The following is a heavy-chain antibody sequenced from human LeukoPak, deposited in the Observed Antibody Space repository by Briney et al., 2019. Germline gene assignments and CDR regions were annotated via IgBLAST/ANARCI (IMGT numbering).Heavy chain of an antibody. CDR2: IIPMFGVA. CDR1: GGTFSNYA. D-gene: IGHD3-22*01. CDR3: ARDSPTNYYDAG. Sequence: ASVKVSCMASGGTFSNYAISWVRQAPGQGLEWMGGIIPMFGVANYAQTFQGRVTITADKSTSIAYMELSSLRSEDTAVYYCARDSPTNYYDAGWGQGTLVTVSS. V-gene: IGHV1-69*10. J-gene: IGHJ4*02.